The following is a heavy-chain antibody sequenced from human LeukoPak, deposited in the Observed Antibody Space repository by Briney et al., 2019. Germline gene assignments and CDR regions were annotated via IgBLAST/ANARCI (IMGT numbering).Heavy chain of an antibody. CDR3: ARGADSGYENLVC. V-gene: IGHV3-48*02. J-gene: IGHJ4*02. CDR1: GFTFSRYS. D-gene: IGHD5-12*01. Sequence: QPGGSLRLSCAASGFTFSRYSMNWVRQAPGKGLEWVSYISSSSSTIYYADSVKGRFTISRDNAKNSLDLQMSSLRDEDTAVYYCARGADSGYENLVCWGQGTLVTVSS. CDR2: ISSSSSTI.